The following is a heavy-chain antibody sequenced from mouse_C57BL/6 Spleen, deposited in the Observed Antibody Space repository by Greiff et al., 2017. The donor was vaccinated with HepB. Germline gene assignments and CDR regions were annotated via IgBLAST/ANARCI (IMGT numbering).Heavy chain of an antibody. Sequence: QVHVKQSGPELVKPGASVKISCKASGYAFSSSWMNWVKQRPGKGLEWIGRIYPGDGDTNYNGKFKGKATLTADKSSSTAYMQLSSLTSEDSAVYFCARAPLYVSSWFAYWGQGTLVTVSA. CDR3: ARAPLYVSSWFAY. CDR2: IYPGDGDT. J-gene: IGHJ3*01. D-gene: IGHD1-1*01. V-gene: IGHV1-82*01. CDR1: GYAFSSSW.